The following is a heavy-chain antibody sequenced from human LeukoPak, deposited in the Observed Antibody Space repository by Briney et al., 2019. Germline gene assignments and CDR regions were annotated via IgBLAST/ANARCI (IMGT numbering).Heavy chain of an antibody. J-gene: IGHJ4*02. V-gene: IGHV4-59*08. CDR1: GGSISSYY. CDR2: IYYSGST. D-gene: IGHD1-26*01. CDR3: ARQAVGALGYYFDY. Sequence: PSETLSLTCTVSGGSISSYYWSWIRQPPGKGLEWIGYIYYSGSTNYNPSLKSRVTISVDTSKNQFSLKLSSVTAADTAVYYCARQAVGALGYYFDYWGQGTLVTVSS.